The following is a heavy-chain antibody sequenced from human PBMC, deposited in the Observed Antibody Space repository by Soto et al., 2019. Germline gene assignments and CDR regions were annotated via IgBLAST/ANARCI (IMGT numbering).Heavy chain of an antibody. CDR3: ATAVGIVAPTRLFDY. J-gene: IGHJ4*02. Sequence: RASVKVSCKVSGYTLTELSMHWVRQAPGKGLEWMGGFDPEDGETIYAQKFQGRVTMTEDTSTDTAYMELSSLRSEDTAVYYCATAVGIVAPTRLFDYWAREPWSPSPQ. CDR1: GYTLTELS. V-gene: IGHV1-24*01. CDR2: FDPEDGET. D-gene: IGHD5-12*01.